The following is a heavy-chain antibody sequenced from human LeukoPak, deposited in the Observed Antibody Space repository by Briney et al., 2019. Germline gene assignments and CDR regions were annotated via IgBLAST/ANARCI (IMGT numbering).Heavy chain of an antibody. CDR2: ISAYNGNT. CDR3: ARDYSSSWYGYYYYYMDV. D-gene: IGHD6-13*01. J-gene: IGHJ6*03. CDR1: GGTFSSYA. Sequence: ASVKVSCKASGGTFSSYAISWVRQAPGQGLEWMGRISAYNGNTNYAQKLQGRVTMTTDTSTSTAYMELRSLRSDDTAVYYCARDYSSSWYGYYYYYMDVWGKGTTVTVSS. V-gene: IGHV1-18*01.